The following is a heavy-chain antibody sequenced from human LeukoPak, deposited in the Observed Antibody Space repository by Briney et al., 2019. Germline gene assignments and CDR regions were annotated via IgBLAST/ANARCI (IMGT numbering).Heavy chain of an antibody. D-gene: IGHD3-10*01. J-gene: IGHJ6*02. CDR2: IYYSGST. CDR1: GGSISSYH. Sequence: SETLCLTCTVSGGSISSYHWSWIRQPPGKGLEWIGYIYYSGSTNYNHSLKSRVTISVDTSKSQFSLKLSSVTAADTAVYYCARDLGYGSGSYSGYYYYGMDVWGQGTTVTVSS. CDR3: ARDLGYGSGSYSGYYYYGMDV. V-gene: IGHV4-59*01.